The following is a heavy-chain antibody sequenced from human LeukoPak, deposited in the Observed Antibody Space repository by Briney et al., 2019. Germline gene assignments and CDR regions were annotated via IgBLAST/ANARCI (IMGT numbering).Heavy chain of an antibody. CDR2: IKEDGSEK. Sequence: PGGSLRLSCAVSGFTFSSYWMSWIRQAPGKGLEWVANIKEDGSEKYYVDSVKGRFTISRDNAKNSMYLQMNSLRAEDTAVYYCARDISGPESWGQGTLVTVSS. CDR1: GFTFSSYW. D-gene: IGHD6-19*01. J-gene: IGHJ5*02. CDR3: ARDISGPES. V-gene: IGHV3-7*01.